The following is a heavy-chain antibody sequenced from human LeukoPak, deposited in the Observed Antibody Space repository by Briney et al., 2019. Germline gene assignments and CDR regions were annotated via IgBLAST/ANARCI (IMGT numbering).Heavy chain of an antibody. D-gene: IGHD3-10*01. CDR2: ISGNAGST. CDR1: KFTFNSYG. V-gene: IGHV3-23*01. J-gene: IGHJ4*02. Sequence: GGSLRLSCTTSKFTFNSYGMTWVRQGPGKEPEWVASISGNAGSTQYAASVQGRFTISRDNSKNTLYLQMNSLRVEDTAVYYCAKAVVIRGYFDYWGQGTLVTVSS. CDR3: AKAVVIRGYFDY.